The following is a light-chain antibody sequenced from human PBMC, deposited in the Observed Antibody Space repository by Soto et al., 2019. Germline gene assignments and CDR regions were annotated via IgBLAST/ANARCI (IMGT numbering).Light chain of an antibody. CDR3: QQSSNWPPYT. CDR2: DAS. CDR1: QEVCSS. V-gene: IGKV3-11*01. Sequence: EIVLTQSPATLALSPRGKGTLPFRARQEVCSSLAWYQQKPGQAPRLLIYDASSRATGIPARFSGSGSGTDFTLTISSLEPEDFAVYYCQQSSNWPPYTFGQGTKLEI. J-gene: IGKJ2*01.